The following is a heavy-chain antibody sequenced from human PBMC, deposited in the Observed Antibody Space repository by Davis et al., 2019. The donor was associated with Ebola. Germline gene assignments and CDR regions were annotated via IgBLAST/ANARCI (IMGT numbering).Heavy chain of an antibody. D-gene: IGHD3/OR15-3a*01. CDR1: GFTFADYA. V-gene: IGHV3-48*02. J-gene: IGHJ6*02. CDR3: ASGDGRGRSYDMDV. Sequence: GESLKISCAASGFTFADYAMHLVRQAPGKGLEWVSYITSSGSTIYYADSVKGRFTISRDNAKNSLFLQMDSLRDEDTALYYCASGDGRGRSYDMDVWGQGTTVTVSS. CDR2: ITSSGSTI.